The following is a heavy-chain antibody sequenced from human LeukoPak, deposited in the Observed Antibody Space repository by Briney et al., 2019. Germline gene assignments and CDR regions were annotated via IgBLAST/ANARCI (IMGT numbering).Heavy chain of an antibody. J-gene: IGHJ3*01. D-gene: IGHD2-2*01. CDR3: VRAPYCTSTSCYAHDVFDV. CDR1: GGTFSSYA. V-gene: IGHV1-69*04. Sequence: AASVKVSCKASGGTFSSYAFSWVRQAPGQGLEWMGRIIPIIGIANYAQKFQGRVTITADKSTSTGYMELRSLRSEDAAVYYCVRAPYCTSTSCYAHDVFDVWGQGTMVTVSS. CDR2: IIPIIGIA.